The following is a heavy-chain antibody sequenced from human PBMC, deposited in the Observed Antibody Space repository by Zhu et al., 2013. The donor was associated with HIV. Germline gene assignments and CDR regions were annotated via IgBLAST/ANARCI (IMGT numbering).Heavy chain of an antibody. CDR1: GGTFSSYT. D-gene: IGHD3-22*01. V-gene: IGHV1-69*02. Sequence: QVQLVQSGAEVKKPGSSVKVSCKASGGTFSSYTISWVRQAPGQGLEWMGRIIPILGIANYAQKFQGRVTITADKSTSTAYMELSSLRSEDTAVYYCARYGGSSGYQEYYFDYWGQGTLVTVSS. J-gene: IGHJ4*02. CDR3: ARYGGSSGYQEYYFDY. CDR2: IIPILGIA.